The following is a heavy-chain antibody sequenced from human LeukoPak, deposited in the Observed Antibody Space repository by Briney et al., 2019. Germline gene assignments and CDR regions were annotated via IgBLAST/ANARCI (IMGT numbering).Heavy chain of an antibody. CDR2: IYSNWGST. V-gene: IGHV3-64*01. CDR3: ARSLGITGTPGGYFDY. J-gene: IGHJ4*02. CDR1: GFTFSSYV. Sequence: VGSLRLSCAASGFTFSSYVMHWVREAPGKGLEYVSAIYSNWGSTYYANSVKGRFTLSRDNSKNTLYLQMGSLRAEDMAVYYCARSLGITGTPGGYFDYWGQGTLVTVSS. D-gene: IGHD1-7*01.